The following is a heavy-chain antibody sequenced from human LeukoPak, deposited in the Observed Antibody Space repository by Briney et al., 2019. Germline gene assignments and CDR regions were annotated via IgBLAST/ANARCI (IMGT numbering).Heavy chain of an antibody. D-gene: IGHD3-10*01. CDR1: GFTFSTYW. J-gene: IGHJ4*02. Sequence: GGSLRLSCAASGFTFSTYWMSWVRQAPGKGLVWVSRIKSDGSSTSYADSVMGRFTISRDNAKNTLYLQMNSLGGEDTAVYYCAKDPSITMVRGVLDYWGQGTLVTVSS. V-gene: IGHV3-74*01. CDR2: IKSDGSST. CDR3: AKDPSITMVRGVLDY.